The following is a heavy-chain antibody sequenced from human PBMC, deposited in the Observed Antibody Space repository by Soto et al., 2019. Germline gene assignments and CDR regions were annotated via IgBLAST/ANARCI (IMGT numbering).Heavy chain of an antibody. Sequence: AGESLKISCTGVGYSFTSYWIGWVRQMPGKGLEWMGIIYPSDSTARYSPSSQGQVTFSVDKSISTAYLQWNSLKASDTAMYYCARHGFYGGYSSNYFDPWGQGTLVTVSS. CDR3: ARHGFYGGYSSNYFDP. CDR2: IYPSDSTA. D-gene: IGHD5-12*01. J-gene: IGHJ5*02. CDR1: GYSFTSYW. V-gene: IGHV5-51*01.